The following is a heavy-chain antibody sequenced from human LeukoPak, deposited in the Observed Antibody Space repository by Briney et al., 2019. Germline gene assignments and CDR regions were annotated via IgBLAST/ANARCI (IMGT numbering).Heavy chain of an antibody. CDR1: GGSISSSSYY. D-gene: IGHD4-17*01. J-gene: IGHJ4*02. V-gene: IGHV4-39*07. Sequence: PSETLSLTCTVSGGSISSSSYYWGWIRQPPGKGLEWIGSIYYSGSTYYNPSLKSRVTISVDTSKNQFSLKLSSVTAADTAVYYCARAPTVTRPLDYWGQGTLVTVSS. CDR2: IYYSGST. CDR3: ARAPTVTRPLDY.